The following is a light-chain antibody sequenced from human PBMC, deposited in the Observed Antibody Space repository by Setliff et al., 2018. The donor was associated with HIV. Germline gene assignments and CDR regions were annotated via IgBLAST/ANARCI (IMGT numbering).Light chain of an antibody. V-gene: IGLV2-14*03. J-gene: IGLJ1*01. CDR1: SSDVGGYNY. CDR2: AVS. CDR3: SSYTSSTPLYV. Sequence: QSVLAQPASVSGSPGQSITISCTGSSSDVGGYNYVSWNQQHPGKAPKLMIYAVSNRPSGVSNRFSGSKSGNTASLTISGLQAEDEADYYCSSYTSSTPLYVFGTGTKVTVL.